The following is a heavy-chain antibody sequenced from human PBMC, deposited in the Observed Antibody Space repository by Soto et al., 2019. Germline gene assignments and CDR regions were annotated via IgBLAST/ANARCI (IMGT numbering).Heavy chain of an antibody. CDR2: IGHLENT. J-gene: IGHJ4*02. CDR3: ARGGGNDPFDS. Sequence: QLRLQESGSGVVRTSETLSLTCTVSGGSITHGGFSWSWIRQSPGKGLEWIGYIGHLENTCFHPTFKSRLTMSIDRSKNQFSLNLSSVTAADRAVYYCARGGGNDPFDSWGQGVLVSVSS. D-gene: IGHD5-12*01. CDR1: GGSITHGGFS. V-gene: IGHV4-30-2*06.